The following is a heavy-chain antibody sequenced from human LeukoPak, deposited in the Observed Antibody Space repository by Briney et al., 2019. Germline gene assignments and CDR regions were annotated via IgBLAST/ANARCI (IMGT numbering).Heavy chain of an antibody. CDR1: GFTFSSYA. J-gene: IGHJ4*02. D-gene: IGHD1-26*01. CDR2: ISYDGSNK. CDR3: AKDEYPSGSYPTLVS. Sequence: PGGSLRLSCAASGFTFSSYAMHWVRQAPGKGLEWVAVISYDGSNKYYADSVKGRFTISRDNSKNTLYLQMNSLRAEDTALYYCAKDEYPSGSYPTLVSWGQGTLVTVSS. V-gene: IGHV3-30-3*01.